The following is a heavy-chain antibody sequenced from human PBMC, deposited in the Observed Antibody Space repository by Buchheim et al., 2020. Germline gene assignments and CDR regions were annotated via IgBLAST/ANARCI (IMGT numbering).Heavy chain of an antibody. CDR2: INHSGST. V-gene: IGHV4-34*01. J-gene: IGHJ4*02. CDR1: GGSFSGYY. Sequence: QVQLQQWGAGLLKPSETLSLTCAVYGGSFSGYYWSWIRQPPGKGLEWIGEINHSGSTNYNPSLKSRVTISVEPSKTQFSLKLSSVTAADTAVYYCARVWSSSWYSPFDYWGQGTL. D-gene: IGHD6-13*01. CDR3: ARVWSSSWYSPFDY.